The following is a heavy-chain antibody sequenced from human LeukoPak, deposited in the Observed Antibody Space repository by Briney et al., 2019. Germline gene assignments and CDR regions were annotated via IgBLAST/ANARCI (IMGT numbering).Heavy chain of an antibody. CDR1: GFTFSSYG. D-gene: IGHD3-22*01. CDR3: ARDHYYDSSGFLDAFDI. J-gene: IGHJ3*02. Sequence: PGGSLRLSCAASGFTFSSYGMHWVRQAPGKGLEWVAVISYDGSNKYYADSVKGRFTISRDNSKNTLYLQMNSLRAEDTAVYYCARDHYYDSSGFLDAFDIWGQGTMVTVSS. CDR2: ISYDGSNK. V-gene: IGHV3-30*03.